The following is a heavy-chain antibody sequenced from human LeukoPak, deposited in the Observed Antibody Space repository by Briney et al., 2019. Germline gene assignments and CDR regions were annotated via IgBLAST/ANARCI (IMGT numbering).Heavy chain of an antibody. J-gene: IGHJ1*01. V-gene: IGHV3-30-3*01. D-gene: IGHD3-22*01. Sequence: GASLTLFYAAHAFTFSSYAMPRGREAAGNGLDPGTVLSYDGINKYYADYVKGRFIITRVNSKNTLYLQMNSLRAEDTAVYYCASPTDDSSGYEEYFQHWGQGTLVTVSS. CDR1: AFTFSSYA. CDR3: ASPTDDSSGYEEYFQH. CDR2: LSYDGINK.